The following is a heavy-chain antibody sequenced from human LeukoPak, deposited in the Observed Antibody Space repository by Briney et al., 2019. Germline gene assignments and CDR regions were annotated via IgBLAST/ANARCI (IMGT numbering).Heavy chain of an antibody. CDR2: ISSSGATT. CDR3: AKEERAWDYV. V-gene: IGHV3-23*01. J-gene: IGHJ4*02. Sequence: GGSLRLSCAASGFTFRSYDMSWVRQAPGKGLEWVSSISSSGATTYYADSVKGRFTISRDNSKNTLYLQMNSLRFEDTAVYYCAKEERAWDYVGGQGTLVTVSS. CDR1: GFTFRSYD. D-gene: IGHD4-17*01.